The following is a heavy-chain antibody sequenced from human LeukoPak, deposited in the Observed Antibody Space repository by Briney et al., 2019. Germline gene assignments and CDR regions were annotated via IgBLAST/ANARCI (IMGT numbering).Heavy chain of an antibody. V-gene: IGHV3-9*01. J-gene: IGHJ3*02. Sequence: PGGSLRLSCAASGLTFDDYAMHWVRQAPGKGLEWVSGISWNSGSIGYADSVKGRFTISRDNAKNSLYLQMNSLRAEDTALYYCAKEEKMRWPGRDGYNAFDIWGQGTMVTVSS. D-gene: IGHD5-24*01. CDR1: GLTFDDYA. CDR3: AKEEKMRWPGRDGYNAFDI. CDR2: ISWNSGSI.